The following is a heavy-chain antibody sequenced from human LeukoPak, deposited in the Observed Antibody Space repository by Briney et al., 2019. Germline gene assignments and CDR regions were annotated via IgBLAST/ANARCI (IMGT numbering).Heavy chain of an antibody. D-gene: IGHD2-15*01. Sequence: SETLSLTCTVSDYSISSGYYSGWIRQSPGKGLEWTGSIFQSGHTYYSPSLKSRVTISVDTSNNRFSLSLSAVTAADTAIYYCARDTRTAQGFDYWGQGILVTVSS. CDR3: ARDTRTAQGFDY. V-gene: IGHV4-38-2*02. J-gene: IGHJ4*02. CDR2: IFQSGHT. CDR1: DYSISSGYY.